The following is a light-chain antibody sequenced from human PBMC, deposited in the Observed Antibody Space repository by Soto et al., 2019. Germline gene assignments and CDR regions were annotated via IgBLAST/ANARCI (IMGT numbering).Light chain of an antibody. J-gene: IGLJ7*01. CDR1: SSDVGAYNF. CDR3: SSHGGSNTFFV. Sequence: QSALTQPASVSGSPGQSITISCTGTSSDVGAYNFVSWYQQHPGKAPKLIIHEVSNRPSGVSNRFSGSKSGNTASLTISGLQAEDEAAYYCSSHGGSNTFFVFGAGTQLTVL. CDR2: EVS. V-gene: IGLV2-14*01.